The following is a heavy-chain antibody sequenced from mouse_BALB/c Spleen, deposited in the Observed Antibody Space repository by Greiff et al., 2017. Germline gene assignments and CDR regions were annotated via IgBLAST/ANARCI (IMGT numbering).Heavy chain of an antibody. J-gene: IGHJ4*01. CDR3: ARRVYYAMDY. Sequence: VQLVESGAELVRPGTSVKISCKASGYTFPNYWLGWVKQRPGHGLEWIGDIYPGGGYTNYNEKFKGKATLTADTSSSTAYMQLSSLTSEDSAVYFCARRVYYAMDYWGQGTSDTVSS. CDR1: GYTFPNYW. CDR2: IYPGGGYT. V-gene: IGHV1-63*02.